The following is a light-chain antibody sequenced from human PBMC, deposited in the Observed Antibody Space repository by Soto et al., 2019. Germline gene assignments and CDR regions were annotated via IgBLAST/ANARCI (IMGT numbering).Light chain of an antibody. CDR2: GAT. Sequence: ETVLTQSPGTLSLSPGERATLSCRASQSVSSSYLAWYQQKPGQAPRLLIYGATSRATGIPDRFSGSGSGTDFNLTISRLEPEDFAGYYCQQYVSSFTFGPWTKVDIK. J-gene: IGKJ3*01. V-gene: IGKV3-20*01. CDR1: QSVSSSY. CDR3: QQYVSSFT.